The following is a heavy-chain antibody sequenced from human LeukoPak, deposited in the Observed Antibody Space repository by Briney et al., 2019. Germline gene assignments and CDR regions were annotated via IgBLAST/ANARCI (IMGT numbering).Heavy chain of an antibody. CDR2: MNPNSGNT. V-gene: IGHV1-8*01. J-gene: IGHJ4*02. CDR1: GYTFTSYD. D-gene: IGHD3-22*01. CDR3: TRDGPRSSGYPDN. Sequence: ASVKVSCKASGYTFTSYDINWVRQATGQGLEWMGWMNPNSGNTGYAQKFQGRVTMTRNTSISTAYMELSSLRSEDTAVSYRTRDGPRSSGYPDNWGQGTLVTVSS.